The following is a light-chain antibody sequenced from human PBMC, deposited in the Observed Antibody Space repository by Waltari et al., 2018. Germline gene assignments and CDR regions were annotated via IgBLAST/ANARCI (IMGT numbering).Light chain of an antibody. CDR2: DAS. J-gene: IGKJ1*01. Sequence: DIVLTQSPGTLSWSPGESATPSCRASQSVSRSLAWYQQKPGQAPRLLIYDASSRATGIPDRCSGSGSGTDFSLTISRLEPEDFAVYYCQKYVDLPATFGQGTKVEIK. CDR1: QSVSRS. V-gene: IGKV3-20*01. CDR3: QKYVDLPAT.